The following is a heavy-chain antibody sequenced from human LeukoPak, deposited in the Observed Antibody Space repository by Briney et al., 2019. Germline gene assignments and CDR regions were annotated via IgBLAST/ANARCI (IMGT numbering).Heavy chain of an antibody. D-gene: IGHD5-12*01. CDR2: IYVSGIT. CDR1: GGSFSGYY. V-gene: IGHV4-59*10. J-gene: IGHJ6*02. Sequence: SETLSLTCAVYGGSFSGYYWSWIRQPAGKGLEWIGRIYVSGITNYNPSLRSRVSMSVDTSKNQFSLSLTYVTAADTAIYYCASNPRKHASSPLPSGYAGMDVWGQGTTVIVSS. CDR3: ASNPRKHASSPLPSGYAGMDV.